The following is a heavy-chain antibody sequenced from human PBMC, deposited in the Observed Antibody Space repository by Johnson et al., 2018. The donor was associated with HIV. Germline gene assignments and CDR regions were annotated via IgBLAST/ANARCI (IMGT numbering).Heavy chain of an antibody. CDR3: ARRMVVGYHALDF. D-gene: IGHD2-21*01. CDR2: ISTSGGTL. Sequence: EVQLVESGGGLVQPGRSLRLSCAASGFTFDDYAMHWVRQAPGKGLEWVANISTSGGTLYYADSVKDRFTIFRDNAKSSLYLQMNSLRVEDTAIYYCARRMVVGYHALDFWGQGTVVSVPS. CDR1: GFTFDDYA. V-gene: IGHV3-48*03. J-gene: IGHJ3*01.